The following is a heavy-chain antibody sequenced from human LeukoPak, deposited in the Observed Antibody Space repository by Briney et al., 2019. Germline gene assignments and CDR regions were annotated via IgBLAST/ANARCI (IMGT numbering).Heavy chain of an antibody. CDR2: ISGSGGST. CDR3: AKAGITMVRGAYYFDY. J-gene: IGHJ4*02. D-gene: IGHD3-10*01. CDR1: GFTFSSYA. Sequence: PGGSLRLSCAASGFTFSSYAMSWVRRAPGKGLEWVSAISGSGGSTYYADSVKGRFTISRDNSKNTLYLQMNSLRAEDTAVYYCAKAGITMVRGAYYFDYWGQGTLVTVSS. V-gene: IGHV3-23*01.